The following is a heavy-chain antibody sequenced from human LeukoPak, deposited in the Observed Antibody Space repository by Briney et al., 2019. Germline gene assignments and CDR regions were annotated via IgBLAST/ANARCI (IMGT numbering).Heavy chain of an antibody. CDR3: ARLSGYSDLDPLDI. J-gene: IGHJ3*02. Sequence: GESLKISCKGSGYIFSTHWIAWVRQMPGRGLEWMGLIYAGDSDTRYSPSFQGQITFSVDKSISTAYLQWYSLRASDTAMYYCARLSGYSDLDPLDIWGQGTMVTVSS. D-gene: IGHD5-18*01. V-gene: IGHV5-51*01. CDR1: GYIFSTHW. CDR2: IYAGDSDT.